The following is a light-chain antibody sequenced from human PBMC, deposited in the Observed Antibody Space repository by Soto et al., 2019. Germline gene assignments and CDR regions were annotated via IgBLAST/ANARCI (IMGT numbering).Light chain of an antibody. CDR2: KAS. CDR3: QQYNSYSPR. V-gene: IGKV1-5*03. J-gene: IGKJ1*01. CDR1: QTISSY. Sequence: DIQMTQSPSTLSSSVGDSITITCRASQTISSYLAWYQQKPGKAPNLLIYKASSLESGVPSRFSGSGSGTEFTLTISSLQPDDFATYYCQQYNSYSPRFGQGTKVDIK.